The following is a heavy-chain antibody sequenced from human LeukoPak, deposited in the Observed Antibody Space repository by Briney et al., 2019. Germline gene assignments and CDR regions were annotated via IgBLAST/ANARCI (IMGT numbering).Heavy chain of an antibody. CDR2: ISYDGTNK. Sequence: GGSLRLSCAASGFTFSTYGMLWVRQAPGKGLEWVTIISYDGTNKYYADSVKGRFTISRDNSKNTLFLQMNSLRAEDTAVYYCARSNYYDSRSWGFDIWGQGTMVTVSS. D-gene: IGHD3-22*01. CDR3: ARSNYYDSRSWGFDI. J-gene: IGHJ3*02. V-gene: IGHV3-30*19. CDR1: GFTFSTYG.